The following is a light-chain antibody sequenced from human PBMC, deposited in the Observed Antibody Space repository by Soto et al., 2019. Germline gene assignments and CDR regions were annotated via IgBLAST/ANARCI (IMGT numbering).Light chain of an antibody. J-gene: IGKJ5*01. CDR3: QQRSNWPT. Sequence: EIVLPQSPGTLSLSPGERATLSCRASQSVSSSYLAWYQQKPGQAPRLLIYDAYNRATGIPARFSGSGSGTDFTLTISSLEPEDFAVYYCQQRSNWPTFGQGTRLEI. CDR1: QSVSSSY. V-gene: IGKV3D-20*02. CDR2: DAY.